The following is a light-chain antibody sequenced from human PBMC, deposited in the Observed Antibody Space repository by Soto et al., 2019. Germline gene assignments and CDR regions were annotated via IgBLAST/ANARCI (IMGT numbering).Light chain of an antibody. CDR2: GAS. CDR1: QSVSSSY. Sequence: EIVLTQSPGTLSLSPGERANLSCRASQSVSSSYLAWYQQNSGQAPRLLIYGASSKATGIPDRFSGSGSGTDFTLTISRLEPEDFAVYYCQQYGSSRWTFGQGTKV. V-gene: IGKV3-20*01. J-gene: IGKJ1*01. CDR3: QQYGSSRWT.